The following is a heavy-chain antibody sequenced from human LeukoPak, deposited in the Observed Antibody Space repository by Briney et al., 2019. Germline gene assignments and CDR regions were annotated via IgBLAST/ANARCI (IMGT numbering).Heavy chain of an antibody. D-gene: IGHD3-16*01. Sequence: SETLSLTCTVSGGSISSRSYYWDWIRQSPGKGLEWIGNIYYDGSTNYNPSLKSRVTISVDTSKNQFSLKLSSVTAADTALYYCARQGEYTTSLGRKQFDHWGQGTPVTVSS. CDR1: GGSISSRSYY. CDR3: ARQGEYTTSLGRKQFDH. CDR2: IYYDGST. V-gene: IGHV4-39*01. J-gene: IGHJ4*02.